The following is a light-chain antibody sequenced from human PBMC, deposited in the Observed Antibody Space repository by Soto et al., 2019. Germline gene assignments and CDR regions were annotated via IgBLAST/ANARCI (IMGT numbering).Light chain of an antibody. CDR2: GAS. Sequence: EIVLTQSPGTLSLSPGKRATLSCRASQSVSSSYLAWYQQKPGQAPRLLIYGASSRATGIPDRFSGSGSGTDFSLTISRLEPEDFAVYYCQQYGSSPPFTFGPGTKVDI. CDR1: QSVSSSY. V-gene: IGKV3-20*01. J-gene: IGKJ3*01. CDR3: QQYGSSPPFT.